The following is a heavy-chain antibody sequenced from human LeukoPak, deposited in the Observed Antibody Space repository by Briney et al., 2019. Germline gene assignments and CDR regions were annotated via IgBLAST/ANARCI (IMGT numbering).Heavy chain of an antibody. D-gene: IGHD3-10*01. CDR1: GDTFTDYY. Sequence: GASVKVSCKASGDTFTDYYIHWVRQAPGQGLEWMGWINPNSGATNYAQKFQGRVTMTGDTSISTAYMELSTLRSDDTAVYYCATASGRFSPIDYWGQGALVTVSS. CDR2: INPNSGAT. CDR3: ATASGRFSPIDY. V-gene: IGHV1-2*02. J-gene: IGHJ4*02.